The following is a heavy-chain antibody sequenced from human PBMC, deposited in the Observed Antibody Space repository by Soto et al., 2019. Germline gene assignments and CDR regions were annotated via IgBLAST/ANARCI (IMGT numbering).Heavy chain of an antibody. D-gene: IGHD2-15*01. CDR1: GGTFSSYA. J-gene: IGHJ6*02. Sequence: SVKVSCKASGGTFSSYAISWVRQAPGQGLEWMGGIIPIFGTANYAQKFQGRVTITADKSTSTAYMELSSLRSGDTAVYYCARGEYCSGGSCYMYYYYGMDVWGQGTTVTVSS. V-gene: IGHV1-69*06. CDR2: IIPIFGTA. CDR3: ARGEYCSGGSCYMYYYYGMDV.